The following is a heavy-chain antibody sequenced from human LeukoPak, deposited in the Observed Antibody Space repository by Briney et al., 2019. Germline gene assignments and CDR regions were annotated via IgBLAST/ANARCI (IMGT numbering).Heavy chain of an antibody. D-gene: IGHD3-22*01. Sequence: SETLSLTCAVYGGSFSGYYWSWIRQPPGKGLEWIGEINHSGSTNYNPSLKSRVTISVDTSKNQFSLKLSSVTAADTAVYYCARGPYYYDSSGYYKDYWGQGTLVTVSS. CDR2: INHSGST. CDR3: ARGPYYYDSSGYYKDY. CDR1: GGSFSGYY. J-gene: IGHJ4*02. V-gene: IGHV4-34*01.